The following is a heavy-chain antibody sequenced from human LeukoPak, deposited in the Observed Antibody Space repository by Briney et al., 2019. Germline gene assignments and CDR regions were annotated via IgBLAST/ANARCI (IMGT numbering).Heavy chain of an antibody. CDR2: ISSSSSYI. V-gene: IGHV3-21*01. Sequence: GGSLRLSCAASGFTFSSYSMNWVRQAPGKGLEWVSSISSSSSYIYYADSVKGRFTISRDNAKNSLYLQMNSLRAEDTAVYYCARDGYSNDAFDIWGQGAMVTVSS. CDR1: GFTFSSYS. CDR3: ARDGYSNDAFDI. D-gene: IGHD4-11*01. J-gene: IGHJ3*02.